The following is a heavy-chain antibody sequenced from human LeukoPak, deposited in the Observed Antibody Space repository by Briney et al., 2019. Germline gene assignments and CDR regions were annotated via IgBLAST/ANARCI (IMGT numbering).Heavy chain of an antibody. CDR3: ARGAIWFGEPYYYGMDV. D-gene: IGHD3-10*01. Sequence: GASVKVSCKASGYTFTSYGISWVRQAPGQGLEWMGWISAYNGNTNYAQKLQGRATMTTDTSTSTAYMELRSLRSDDTAVYYCARGAIWFGEPYYYGMDVWGQGTTVTVSS. CDR2: ISAYNGNT. J-gene: IGHJ6*02. CDR1: GYTFTSYG. V-gene: IGHV1-18*01.